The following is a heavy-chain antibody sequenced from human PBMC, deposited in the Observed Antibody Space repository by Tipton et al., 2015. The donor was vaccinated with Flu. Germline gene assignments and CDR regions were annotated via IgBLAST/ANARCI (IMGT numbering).Heavy chain of an antibody. Sequence: TLSLTCAVSGYSISSGYYWGWIRQPPGKGLEWIGSIYHSGSTYHNPSLKCRVTISVDTSKNQFSLKLNSVTAADTAVYYCARDQGFGDGLTYDYYVMDVWGQGTTVTVSS. J-gene: IGHJ6*02. CDR3: ARDQGFGDGLTYDYYVMDV. D-gene: IGHD3-10*01. V-gene: IGHV4-38-2*02. CDR1: GYSISSGYY. CDR2: IYHSGST.